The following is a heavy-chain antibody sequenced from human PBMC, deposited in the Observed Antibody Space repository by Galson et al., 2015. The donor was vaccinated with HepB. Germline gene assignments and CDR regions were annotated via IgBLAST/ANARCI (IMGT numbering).Heavy chain of an antibody. CDR1: GFTFSSYA. Sequence: SLRLSCAASGFTFSSYAMHRVRQAPGKGLEYVSAISSNGGSTYYADSVKGRFTISRGNSKNTLYLQMSSLRAEDTAVYYCVKAPQPGYYYDSSGKVAKLHYWGQGTLVTVSS. CDR3: VKAPQPGYYYDSSGKVAKLHY. D-gene: IGHD3-22*01. CDR2: ISSNGGST. V-gene: IGHV3-64D*06. J-gene: IGHJ4*02.